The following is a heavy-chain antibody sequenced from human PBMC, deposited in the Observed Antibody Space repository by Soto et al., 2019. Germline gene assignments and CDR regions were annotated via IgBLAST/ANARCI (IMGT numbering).Heavy chain of an antibody. J-gene: IGHJ4*02. CDR1: GFTVSSNY. Sequence: GGSLRLSCAASGFTVSSNYMSWVRQAPGKGLEWVSVIYSGGSTYYADSVKGRFTISRDNSKNTLYLQMNSLRAEDTAVYYCARDLYYYGSGFDYWGQGTLVTVSS. V-gene: IGHV3-66*01. D-gene: IGHD3-10*01. CDR3: ARDLYYYGSGFDY. CDR2: IYSGGST.